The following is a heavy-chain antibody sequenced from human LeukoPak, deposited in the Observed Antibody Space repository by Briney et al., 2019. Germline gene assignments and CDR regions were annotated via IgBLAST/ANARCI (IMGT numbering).Heavy chain of an antibody. D-gene: IGHD3-22*01. CDR2: MYYSGST. J-gene: IGHJ5*02. CDR3: ARRVAVGSWFDP. Sequence: SETLSLTCSVSGDSFSTYYWSWIRQPPGKGLEWIGYMYYSGSTNYNPSLKSRVTISLDTSKNQFSLKLTSVTAADTAVYYCARRVAVGSWFDPWGQGTLVTVSS. CDR1: GDSFSTYY. V-gene: IGHV4-59*08.